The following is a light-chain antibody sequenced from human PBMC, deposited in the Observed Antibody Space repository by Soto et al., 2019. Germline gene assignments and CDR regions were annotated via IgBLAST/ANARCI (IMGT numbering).Light chain of an antibody. CDR1: QGISTY. J-gene: IGKJ1*01. CDR3: QQSYSTTWT. CDR2: AAS. V-gene: IGKV1-39*01. Sequence: IRMTQSPSSFSASTGDRVTITCRASQGISTYLNWYQQKPGKAPKIMIYAASSLQSGVPSRFSGSGSETDFTLTISSLHPEDFETYSCQQSYSTTWTVGQGTKVEI.